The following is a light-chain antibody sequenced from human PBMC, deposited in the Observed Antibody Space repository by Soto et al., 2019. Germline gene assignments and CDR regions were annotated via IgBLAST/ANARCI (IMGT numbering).Light chain of an antibody. CDR1: RSDLGGYNY. CDR3: SSYAGSSNWGVV. Sequence: QSVLTQPPSASGSPGQSVTISCTGSRSDLGGYNYVSWYQQHPGKAPKLMVYDVDKRPSGVSHRLSGSKSGNTASLTVTGLQAEDEADYYCSSYAGSSNWGVVFGGGTKLTVL. CDR2: DVD. V-gene: IGLV2-8*01. J-gene: IGLJ2*01.